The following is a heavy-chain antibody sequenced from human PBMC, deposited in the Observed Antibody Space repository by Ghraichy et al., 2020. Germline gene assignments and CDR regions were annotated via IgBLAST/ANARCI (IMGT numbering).Heavy chain of an antibody. J-gene: IGHJ5*02. D-gene: IGHD5-18*01. CDR3: ARWIQLWSPYNWFDP. Sequence: ASVKVSCKASGYTFTGYYMHWVRQAPGQGLEWMGWINPNSGGTNYAQKFQGRVTMTRDTSISTAYMELSRLRSDDTAVYYCARWIQLWSPYNWFDPWGQGDLPTVSS. CDR2: INPNSGGT. CDR1: GYTFTGYY. V-gene: IGHV1-2*02.